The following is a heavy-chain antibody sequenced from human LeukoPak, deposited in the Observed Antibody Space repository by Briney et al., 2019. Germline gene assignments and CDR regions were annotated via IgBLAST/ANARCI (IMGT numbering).Heavy chain of an antibody. CDR2: INPNSGGT. CDR3: ASSGYFDSSFVGY. CDR1: GYTFTSYG. J-gene: IGHJ4*02. V-gene: IGHV1-2*02. Sequence: EASVKVSCKASGYTFTSYGISWVRQAPGQGLEWMGWINPNSGGTNYAQKFQGRVTMTRDTSISTAYMELSRLRSDDTAVYYCASSGYFDSSFVGYWGQGTLVTVSS. D-gene: IGHD3-9*01.